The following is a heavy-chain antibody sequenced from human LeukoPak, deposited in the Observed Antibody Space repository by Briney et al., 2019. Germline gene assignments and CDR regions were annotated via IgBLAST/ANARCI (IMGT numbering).Heavy chain of an antibody. Sequence: GRSLRLSCAASGFTFSSYGMHWVRQAPGKGLEWVAVTSYDGSNKYYADSVKGRFTISRDNSKNTLHLQMNSLRAEDTAVYYCAKDLWGAQDYWGQGTLVTVSS. CDR3: AKDLWGAQDY. J-gene: IGHJ4*02. CDR1: GFTFSSYG. D-gene: IGHD1-26*01. V-gene: IGHV3-30*18. CDR2: TSYDGSNK.